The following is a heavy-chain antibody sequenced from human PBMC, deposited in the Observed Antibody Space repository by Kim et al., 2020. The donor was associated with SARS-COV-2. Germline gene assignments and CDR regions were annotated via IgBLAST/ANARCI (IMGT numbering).Heavy chain of an antibody. D-gene: IGHD4-17*01. J-gene: IGHJ3*02. Sequence: AQTHRGRVTMTKDTSTSTVYMELRSLRPDDTAVYYCARNDYGEDKDSFGIWGQGTMVTVSS. V-gene: IGHV1-18*01. CDR3: ARNDYGEDKDSFGI.